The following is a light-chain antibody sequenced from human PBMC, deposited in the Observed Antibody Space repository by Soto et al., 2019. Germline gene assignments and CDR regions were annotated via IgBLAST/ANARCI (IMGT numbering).Light chain of an antibody. CDR3: CSYRSSATYVV. Sequence: QSVLIQPPSVSGSPGQSVTISCTGTTSDVGSYDYVSWYQQHPGTVPKHMIYNFSTLPSGVPDRFSGSKSANTASMTISGLQAEDEADYLCCSYRSSATYVVFGGGTKLTVL. V-gene: IGLV2-11*01. CDR1: TSDVGSYDY. CDR2: NFS. J-gene: IGLJ2*01.